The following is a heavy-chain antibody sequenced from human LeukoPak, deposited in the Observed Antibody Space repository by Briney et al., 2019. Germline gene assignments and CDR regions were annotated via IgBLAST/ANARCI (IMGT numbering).Heavy chain of an antibody. CDR1: GGSFSGYY. Sequence: SETLSLTCAVYGGSFSGYYWSWIRQPPGKGLEWIGEINHSGSTNYNPSLKSRVTISVDTSKNQFSLKLSSVTAADTAVYYCASVRYSSSYYYYYYYMDVWGQGTTVTVS. D-gene: IGHD6-6*01. CDR2: INHSGST. J-gene: IGHJ6*03. CDR3: ASVRYSSSYYYYYYYMDV. V-gene: IGHV4-34*01.